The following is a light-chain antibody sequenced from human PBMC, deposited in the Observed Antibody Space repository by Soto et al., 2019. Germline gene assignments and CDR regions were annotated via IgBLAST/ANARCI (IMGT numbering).Light chain of an antibody. Sequence: EIVLTQSPGTLSFSPGERATLSCRASQSVSSSYLAWYQQKPGQAPRLLIYGASSRATGIPDRFSGSGSGTDFTLTISRLEPEDFAVYYCQQYGSSPRTFGQGPRWIS. CDR3: QQYGSSPRT. V-gene: IGKV3-20*01. CDR1: QSVSSSY. CDR2: GAS. J-gene: IGKJ1*01.